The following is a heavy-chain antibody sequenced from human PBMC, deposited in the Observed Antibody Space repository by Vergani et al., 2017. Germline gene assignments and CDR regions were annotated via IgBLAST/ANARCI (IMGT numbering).Heavy chain of an antibody. J-gene: IGHJ6*03. V-gene: IGHV4-61*02. CDR2: IYTSGST. Sequence: QVQLQESGPGLVKPSQTLSLTCTVSGGSISSGSYYWSWIRQPAGKGLEWIGRIYTSGSTNYNPSLKSRVTMSVDTSKNQFSLKLSSVTAADTAVYYCARGDYYYYYMDVWGK. CDR1: GGSISSGSYY. CDR3: ARGDYYYYYMDV.